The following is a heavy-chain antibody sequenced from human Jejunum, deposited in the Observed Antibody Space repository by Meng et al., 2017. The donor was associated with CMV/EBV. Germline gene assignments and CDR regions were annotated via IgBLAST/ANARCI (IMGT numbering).Heavy chain of an antibody. Sequence: QITLQEAGPTLVKPTQTLTLTCSFSGFSLTTNGAGVGWIRRPPGKALEWLALIYWDDDKHYSPSLESRLSIMKDTSKNRVVLIMTDVDPVDTATYYCAYRRGGGSGWNWFGPWGQGILVTVSS. CDR1: GFSLTTNGAG. J-gene: IGHJ5*02. CDR3: AYRRGGGSGWNWFGP. V-gene: IGHV2-5*02. CDR2: IYWDDDK. D-gene: IGHD6-19*01.